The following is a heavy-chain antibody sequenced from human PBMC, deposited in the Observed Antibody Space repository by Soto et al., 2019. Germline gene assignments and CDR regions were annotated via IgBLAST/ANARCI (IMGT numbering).Heavy chain of an antibody. CDR1: GYTFTSYA. D-gene: IGHD6-6*01. Sequence: ASVKVSCKASGYTFTSYAMHWVRQAPGQRLEWMGWINAGNGNTKYSQKFQGRVTITRDTSASTAYMELSSLRSEDTAVYYCARDAAVTLYSSSEPPYHYYATDVWGQGTSVTLSS. J-gene: IGHJ6*02. CDR2: INAGNGNT. V-gene: IGHV1-3*01. CDR3: ARDAAVTLYSSSEPPYHYYATDV.